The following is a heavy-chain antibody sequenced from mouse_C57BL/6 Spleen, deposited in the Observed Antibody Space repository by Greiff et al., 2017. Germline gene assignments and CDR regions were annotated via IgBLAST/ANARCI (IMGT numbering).Heavy chain of an antibody. D-gene: IGHD1-1*01. Sequence: DVMLVESGEGLVKPGGSLKLSCAASGFTFSSYAMSWVRQTPEKRLEWVAYISSGGDYIYYADTVKGRFTISRDNARNTLYLQMSSLKSEDTAMYYCTRDGVITTVKGNYFDYWGQGTTLTVSS. CDR3: TRDGVITTVKGNYFDY. V-gene: IGHV5-9-1*02. J-gene: IGHJ2*01. CDR2: ISSGGDYI. CDR1: GFTFSSYA.